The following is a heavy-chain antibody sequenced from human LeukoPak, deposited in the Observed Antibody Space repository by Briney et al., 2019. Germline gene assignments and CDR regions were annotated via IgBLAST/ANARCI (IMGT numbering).Heavy chain of an antibody. V-gene: IGHV3-43D*04. CDR3: AKVTREGSGYDWYFYGMDV. Sequence: GGSLRLSCAASGFTFDDYAMHWVRQAPGKGLEWVSLISWDGGSTYYADSVKGRFTISRDNSKNSLYLQMNSLRAEDTALYYCAKVTREGSGYDWYFYGMDVWGKGTTVTVSS. J-gene: IGHJ6*04. CDR1: GFTFDDYA. D-gene: IGHD5-12*01. CDR2: ISWDGGST.